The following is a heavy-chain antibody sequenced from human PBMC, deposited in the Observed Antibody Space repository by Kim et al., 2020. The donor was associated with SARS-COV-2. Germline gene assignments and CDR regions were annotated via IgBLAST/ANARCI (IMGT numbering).Heavy chain of an antibody. CDR2: IYHSGGT. D-gene: IGHD5-12*01. V-gene: IGHV4-59*13. CDR3: ARRGYSGYDSGWFDP. J-gene: IGHJ5*02. Sequence: SETLSLTCTVSGASISSYYWSWIRQSPGKGLEWIGFIYHSGGTNYNPSLKGRVTISLDTSKNQFSLKLGSVTAADTAIYYCARRGYSGYDSGWFDPWGQGTPVTVSS. CDR1: GASISSYY.